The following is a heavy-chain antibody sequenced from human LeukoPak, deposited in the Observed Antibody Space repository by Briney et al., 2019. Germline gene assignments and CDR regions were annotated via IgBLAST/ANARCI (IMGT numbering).Heavy chain of an antibody. J-gene: IGHJ4*02. CDR3: ATVRRWRVSSSEYYFDY. D-gene: IGHD6-13*01. CDR2: FDPEDGET. CDR1: GYTLTELS. Sequence: ASVKVSCKVSGYTLTELSMHWVRQAPGKGLEWMGGFDPEDGETIYAQKFQSRVTMTEDTSTDTAYMELSSLRSEDTAVYYCATVRRWRVSSSEYYFDYWGQGTLVTVSS. V-gene: IGHV1-24*01.